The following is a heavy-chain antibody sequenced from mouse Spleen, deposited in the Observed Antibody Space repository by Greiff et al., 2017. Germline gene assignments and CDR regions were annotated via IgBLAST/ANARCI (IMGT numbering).Heavy chain of an antibody. D-gene: IGHD2-4*01. V-gene: IGHV5-9-3*01. CDR3: ARHPYDYDY. Sequence: EVQLVESGGGLVKPGGSLKLSCAASGFTFSSYAMSWVRQTPEKRLEWVATISSGGSYTYYPDSVKGRFTISRDNAKNTLYLQMSSLRSEDTAMYYCARHPYDYDYWGQGTTLTVSS. CDR1: GFTFSSYA. J-gene: IGHJ2*01. CDR2: ISSGGSYT.